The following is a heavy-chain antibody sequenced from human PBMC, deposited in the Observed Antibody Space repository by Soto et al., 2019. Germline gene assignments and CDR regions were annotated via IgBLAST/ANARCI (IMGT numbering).Heavy chain of an antibody. CDR3: AKDRGKQLWFGEYMDV. CDR1: GFTFSSYG. J-gene: IGHJ6*03. V-gene: IGHV3-30*18. Sequence: GGSLRLSCAASGFTFSSYGMHWVRQAPGKGLEWVAVISYDGSNKYYADSGKGRFAISRENSKNTLYLQMNSLRADDTAVYYCAKDRGKQLWFGEYMDVWGKGTTVTVSS. D-gene: IGHD3-10*01. CDR2: ISYDGSNK.